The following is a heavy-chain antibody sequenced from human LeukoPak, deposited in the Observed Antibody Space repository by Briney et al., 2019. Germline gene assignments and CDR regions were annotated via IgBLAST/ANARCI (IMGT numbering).Heavy chain of an antibody. CDR2: IFPGDSDA. CDR1: GYNFANYW. D-gene: IGHD3-22*01. CDR3: AKLLSSGSYSSHWFDP. J-gene: IGHJ5*02. V-gene: IGHV5-51*01. Sequence: GESLKISCKGSGYNFANYWISWVRQMPGKGLEWMGIIFPGDSDARYSPSFQGQVTISADKSISAAYLQWSSLKASDTAMYYCAKLLSSGSYSSHWFDPWGQGTLVTVSS.